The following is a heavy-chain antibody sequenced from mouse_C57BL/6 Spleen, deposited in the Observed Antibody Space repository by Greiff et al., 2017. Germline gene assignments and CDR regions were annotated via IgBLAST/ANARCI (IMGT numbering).Heavy chain of an antibody. V-gene: IGHV2-5*01. CDR1: GFSLTSYG. CDR3: AKEGLGRGGFAY. Sequence: VQLQQSGPGLVQPSQSLSITCTVSGFSLTSYGVHWVRQSPGKGLEWLGVIWRGGSTDSNAAFMSRLSITKDNSKSQVFFKMNSLQADTTAIYYSAKEGLGRGGFAYWGQGTLVTVSA. CDR2: IWRGGST. J-gene: IGHJ3*01. D-gene: IGHD4-1*01.